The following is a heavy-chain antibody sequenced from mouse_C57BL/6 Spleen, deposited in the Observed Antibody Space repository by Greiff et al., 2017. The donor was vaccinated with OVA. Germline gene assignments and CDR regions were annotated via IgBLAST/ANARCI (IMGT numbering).Heavy chain of an antibody. CDR3: AREGELGFDY. Sequence: VQLQQSGAELVKPGASVKMSCKASGYAFTSSWMNWVKQRPGQGLEWIGRIYPGDGDTNYNGKFKGKATLTADKSSSTAYMQLSSLTSEDSAVYFCAREGELGFDYWGQGTTLTVSS. CDR2: IYPGDGDT. D-gene: IGHD4-1*01. CDR1: GYAFTSSW. J-gene: IGHJ2*01. V-gene: IGHV1-82*01.